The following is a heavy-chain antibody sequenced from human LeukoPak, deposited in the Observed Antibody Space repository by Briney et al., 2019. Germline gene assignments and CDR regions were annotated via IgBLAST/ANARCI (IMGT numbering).Heavy chain of an antibody. D-gene: IGHD2-21*02. V-gene: IGHV4-30-2*01. Sequence: SETLSLTCAVSGDSISSGGYSWSWIRQPPGKGLEWIGYIYHSGSTYYNPSLKSRVTISVDRSKNQFSLKLSSVTAADTAVYYCATGVVTAVYWGQGTLVTVSS. CDR3: ATGVVTAVY. CDR2: IYHSGST. CDR1: GDSISSGGYS. J-gene: IGHJ4*02.